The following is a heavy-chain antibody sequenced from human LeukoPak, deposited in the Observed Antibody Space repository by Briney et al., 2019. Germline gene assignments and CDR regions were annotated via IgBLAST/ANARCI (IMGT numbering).Heavy chain of an antibody. CDR3: ARDMSTRVTPISYAFDV. CDR2: INPNGDRT. J-gene: IGHJ3*01. D-gene: IGHD4-23*01. Sequence: ASVKVSCKASENTFTNYYMHWVRQAPGQGLEWLGIINPNGDRTNYARTFQGRVTMTRDMSTTTVYMELSSLRSEDTAVYYCARDMSTRVTPISYAFDVWGQGTMVTVSS. V-gene: IGHV1-46*01. CDR1: ENTFTNYY.